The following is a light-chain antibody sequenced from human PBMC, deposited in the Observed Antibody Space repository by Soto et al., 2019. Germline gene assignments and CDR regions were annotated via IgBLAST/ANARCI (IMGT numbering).Light chain of an antibody. Sequence: SDLTQPASVSVSPGQSITISCTGTSSDVGDYNYVSWYQQHPGKAPKPMIYDVSNRPSGVSNRFSGSKSGNTASLTISGLQAEDEADYYCSSYTSSSTPYVFGTGTSHRP. J-gene: IGLJ1*01. CDR1: SSDVGDYNY. CDR2: DVS. CDR3: SSYTSSSTPYV. V-gene: IGLV2-14*01.